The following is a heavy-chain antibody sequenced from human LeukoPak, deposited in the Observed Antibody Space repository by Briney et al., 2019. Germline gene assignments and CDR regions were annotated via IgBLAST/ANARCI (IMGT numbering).Heavy chain of an antibody. CDR2: IRYDGSNK. V-gene: IGHV3-30*02. CDR3: ATIAVAGTRWDY. J-gene: IGHJ4*02. CDR1: GFTFSSYG. Sequence: PGGSLRLSCAASGFTFSSYGMHWVRQAPGKGLEWVAFIRYDGSNKYYADSVKGRFTISRDNSKNTLYLQMNSLRAEDTAVYYCATIAVAGTRWDYWGRGTLVTVSS. D-gene: IGHD6-19*01.